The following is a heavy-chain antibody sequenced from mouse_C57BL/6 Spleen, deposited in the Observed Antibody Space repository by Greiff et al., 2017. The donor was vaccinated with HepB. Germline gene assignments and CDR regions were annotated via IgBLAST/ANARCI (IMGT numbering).Heavy chain of an antibody. V-gene: IGHV1-59*01. CDR3: ARREFFA. Sequence: VQLQQPGAELVRPGTSVKLSCKASGYTFTSYWMHWVKQRPGQGLEWIGVIDPSDSYTNYNQKFKGKATLTVDTSSSTAYMQLSSLTSEDAAVYYCARREFFAWGQGTSVTVSS. J-gene: IGHJ4*01. CDR1: GYTFTSYW. CDR2: IDPSDSYT.